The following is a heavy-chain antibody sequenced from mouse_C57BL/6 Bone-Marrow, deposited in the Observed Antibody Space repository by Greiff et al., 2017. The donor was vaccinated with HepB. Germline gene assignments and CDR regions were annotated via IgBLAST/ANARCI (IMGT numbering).Heavy chain of an antibody. CDR2: IDPANGNT. D-gene: IGHD1-1*01. CDR3: ARGSVPHWYFDV. CDR1: GFNIKNTY. Sequence: EVQLQQSVAELVRPGASVKLSCTASGFNIKNTYMHWVKQRPEQGLEWIGRIDPANGNTKYAPKFQGKATITADTSTNTAYLQLSSLTSADTAIYSCARGSVPHWYFDVWGTGTTVTVSS. J-gene: IGHJ1*03. V-gene: IGHV14-3*01.